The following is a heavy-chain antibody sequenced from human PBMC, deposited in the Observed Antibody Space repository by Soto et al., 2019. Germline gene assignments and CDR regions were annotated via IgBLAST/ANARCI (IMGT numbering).Heavy chain of an antibody. Sequence: GGSLRLSCAASGFTFSSYAMSWVRQAPGKGLEWVSAISGSGGSTYYADSVKGRFTISRDNSKNTLYLQMNSLRAEDTAVYYCAKDSRQLVPEGYYYGMDVWGQGTTVTVSS. CDR3: AKDSRQLVPEGYYYGMDV. J-gene: IGHJ6*02. CDR2: ISGSGGST. D-gene: IGHD6-13*01. CDR1: GFTFSSYA. V-gene: IGHV3-23*01.